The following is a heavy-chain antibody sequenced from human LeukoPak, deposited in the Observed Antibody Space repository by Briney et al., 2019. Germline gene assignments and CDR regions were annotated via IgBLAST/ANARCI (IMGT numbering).Heavy chain of an antibody. Sequence: PSETLSLTCIVSGGSVSSGSYYWSWIRQPPGKGLEWIGSIYYSGSTNYNPSLESRVTISVDTSKNQFSLKLSSVTAADTAVYFCATRGSGYYIVFDFWGQGTLVTVSS. J-gene: IGHJ4*02. CDR1: GGSVSSGSYY. CDR2: IYYSGST. CDR3: ATRGSGYYIVFDF. D-gene: IGHD3-22*01. V-gene: IGHV4-61*01.